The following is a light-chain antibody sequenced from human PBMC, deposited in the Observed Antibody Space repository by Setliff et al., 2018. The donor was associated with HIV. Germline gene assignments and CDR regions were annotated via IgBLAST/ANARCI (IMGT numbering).Light chain of an antibody. J-gene: IGKJ1*01. CDR3: HQYYSSPWA. Sequence: DIVMTQSPDSLAVPLGERATINCKSSQRVLYSSNNENYLAWYQQKPGQPPKLLIYWASTREFGVPDRFSGSGSGTDFTLTISSLQAEDVAVYYCHQYYSSPWAFGQGTKVDIK. V-gene: IGKV4-1*01. CDR1: QRVLYSSNNENY. CDR2: WAS.